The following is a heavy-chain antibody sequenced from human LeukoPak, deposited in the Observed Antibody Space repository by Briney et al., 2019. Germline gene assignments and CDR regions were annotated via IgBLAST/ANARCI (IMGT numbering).Heavy chain of an antibody. D-gene: IGHD3-22*01. Sequence: PGGSLRLSCAASGFTFNIYAMSWVRLAPGKGLQWVASMCGSAGCTFYTDSVKGRFTMSRDNSNNTLYLEMNSLRAEDTAIYYCARDRPNYHESNGHYYERDGDHWGQGTLVTVSS. CDR1: GFTFNIYA. V-gene: IGHV3-23*01. CDR2: MCGSAGCT. J-gene: IGHJ5*02. CDR3: ARDRPNYHESNGHYYERDGDH.